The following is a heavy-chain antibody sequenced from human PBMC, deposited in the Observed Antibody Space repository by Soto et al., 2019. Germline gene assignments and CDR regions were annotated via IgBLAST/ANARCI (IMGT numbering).Heavy chain of an antibody. CDR1: GYTFTSYD. D-gene: IGHD6-13*01. V-gene: IGHV1-8*01. Sequence: GASVKVSFKASGYTFTSYDINWVRQATGQGLEWMGWMNPNSGNTGYAQKFQGRVTMTRNTSISTASMELSSLRAEDTAVYYCARDTGHRHSSGWYVYWGQGTLVTVSS. CDR2: MNPNSGNT. J-gene: IGHJ4*02. CDR3: ARDTGHRHSSGWYVY.